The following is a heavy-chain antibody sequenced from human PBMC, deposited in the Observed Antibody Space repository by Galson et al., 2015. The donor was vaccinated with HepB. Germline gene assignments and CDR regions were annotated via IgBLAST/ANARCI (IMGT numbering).Heavy chain of an antibody. Sequence: SVKVSCKASGYTFTSYAMHWVRQAPGQRLEWMGWINAGNGNTKYSQKFQGRVTITRDTSASTAYMELSSLRSEDTAVYYCARLLGGEVATMEAFDIWGQGTMVTVSS. CDR3: ARLLGGEVATMEAFDI. V-gene: IGHV1-3*01. D-gene: IGHD5-12*01. CDR2: INAGNGNT. J-gene: IGHJ3*02. CDR1: GYTFTSYA.